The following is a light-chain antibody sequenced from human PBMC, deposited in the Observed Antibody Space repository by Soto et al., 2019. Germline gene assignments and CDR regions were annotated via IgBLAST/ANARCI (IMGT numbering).Light chain of an antibody. CDR1: QGIRSD. Sequence: IQMTQSPSSLSASVGDRVTITCRASQGIRSDLSWYQQKPGKAPNFLIFDASRLQSGVPSRFSGSGSGTDFTLTISSLQPEDFATYYCLQDYKYPWTFGQGTKVDIK. CDR2: DAS. J-gene: IGKJ1*01. CDR3: LQDYKYPWT. V-gene: IGKV1-6*01.